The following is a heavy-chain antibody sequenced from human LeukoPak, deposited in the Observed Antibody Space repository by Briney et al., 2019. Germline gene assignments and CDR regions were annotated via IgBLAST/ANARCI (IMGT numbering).Heavy chain of an antibody. Sequence: GGSLRLSCAASGFTFSSYGMHWVRQAPGKGLEWVAVIWYDGSNKYYADSVKGRFTISRDNSKNTLYPQMNSLRAEDTAVYYCARDPSLDIVVVPAAIVSYYFDYWGQGTLVTVSS. J-gene: IGHJ4*02. CDR3: ARDPSLDIVVVPAAIVSYYFDY. CDR1: GFTFSSYG. V-gene: IGHV3-33*01. CDR2: IWYDGSNK. D-gene: IGHD2-2*02.